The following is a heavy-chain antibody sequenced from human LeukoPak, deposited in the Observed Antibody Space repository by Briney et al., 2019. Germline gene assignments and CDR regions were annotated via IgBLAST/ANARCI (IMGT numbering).Heavy chain of an antibody. CDR2: VSYHGGHK. Sequence: GGSLRLSCVGSGFSLNGNGVHWVRQAPGKGLEWVAVVSYHGGHKYYADSVKGRFTISRDASSDTVSLQMNSLRVEDTAVYYCARDRINMLVLGHDSGLDCWGQGTLVTVSS. V-gene: IGHV3-30*03. D-gene: IGHD3-10*02. J-gene: IGHJ4*02. CDR1: GFSLNGNG. CDR3: ARDRINMLVLGHDSGLDC.